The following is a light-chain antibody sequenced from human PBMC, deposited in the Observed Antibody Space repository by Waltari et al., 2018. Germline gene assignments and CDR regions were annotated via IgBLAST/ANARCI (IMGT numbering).Light chain of an antibody. J-gene: IGKJ5*01. CDR3: QQYGSSPIT. Sequence: EIVLTQSPGTLSLSPGERATLSCRASQDVSNNHLSWYQQKPGQAPRLLLYSASTTTPDIPDRFSGSGSGTDFTFTISRLEPEDFAVYYCQQYGSSPITFGQGTRLEIK. CDR2: SAS. CDR1: QDVSNNH. V-gene: IGKV3-20*01.